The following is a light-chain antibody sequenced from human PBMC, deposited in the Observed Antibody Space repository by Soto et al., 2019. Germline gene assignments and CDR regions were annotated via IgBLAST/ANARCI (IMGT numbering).Light chain of an antibody. CDR1: DSNIGTNY. J-gene: IGLJ2*01. Sequence: QSVLTQPPSASGTPGQRVTIFCSGGDSNIGTNYVYWYHHLPGTAPKLLIYRDSHRPSGVPDRFSASKSGTSASLAISGLRSEDEADYYCAVWDDSLKSVVFGGVTKLTVL. CDR2: RDS. V-gene: IGLV1-47*01. CDR3: AVWDDSLKSVV.